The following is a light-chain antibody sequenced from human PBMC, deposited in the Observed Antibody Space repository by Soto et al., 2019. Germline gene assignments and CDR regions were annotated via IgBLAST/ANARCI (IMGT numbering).Light chain of an antibody. CDR2: GAS. Sequence: VLTQSPGTLSLSPGERATLSCRASQSVNSNLAWYQQKPGQAPRFLIYGASTRATGIPARFSGSGSETEFTLTISSLQSEDFAVYYCHHYNNWPRTFGQGTKVDIK. CDR3: HHYNNWPRT. V-gene: IGKV3-15*01. J-gene: IGKJ1*01. CDR1: QSVNSN.